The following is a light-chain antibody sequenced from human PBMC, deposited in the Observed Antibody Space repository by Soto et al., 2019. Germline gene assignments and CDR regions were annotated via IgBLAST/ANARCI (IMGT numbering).Light chain of an antibody. J-gene: IGKJ4*01. CDR3: QQRSNLPPVT. CDR2: DAS. V-gene: IGKV3-11*01. Sequence: EIVLTQSPATLSLSPGERATLSCRASQSVKNYLAWYQQKPGQAPRLLLYDASNRATGIPARFSGSGSGTVVTLTISSLEPEDSAVYYCQQRSNLPPVTFGGGTKVEIK. CDR1: QSVKNY.